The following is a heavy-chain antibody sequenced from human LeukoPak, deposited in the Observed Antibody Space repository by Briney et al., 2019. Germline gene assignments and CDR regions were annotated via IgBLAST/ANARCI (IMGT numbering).Heavy chain of an antibody. V-gene: IGHV1-18*01. D-gene: IGHD5-18*01. CDR3: ARDVDTSTAYYFDC. CDR1: GYTFTSYG. J-gene: IGHJ4*02. CDR2: ISAYNGNT. Sequence: GASVKVSCKASGYTFTSYGISWVRQAPGQGLEWMGWISAYNGNTSYAQRVQGRVTMTTDTSTSTAYMELRSLRSDDTAVYYCARDVDTSTAYYFDCWGQGTLVTVSS.